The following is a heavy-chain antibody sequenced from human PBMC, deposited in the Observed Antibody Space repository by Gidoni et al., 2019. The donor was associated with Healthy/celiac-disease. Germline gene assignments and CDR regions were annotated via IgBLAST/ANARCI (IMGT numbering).Heavy chain of an antibody. D-gene: IGHD4-17*01. V-gene: IGHV4-59*01. CDR1: GGSISSYY. J-gene: IGHJ4*02. CDR3: ARENGDYGLDY. Sequence: LMEPPQTLSPPCTVPGGSISSYYWSWIRQPPGKGLEWIGYIYYSGSTNYNPSLKSRVTISVDTSKNQFSLKLSSVTAADTAVYYCARENGDYGLDYWGQGTLVTVSS. CDR2: IYYSGST.